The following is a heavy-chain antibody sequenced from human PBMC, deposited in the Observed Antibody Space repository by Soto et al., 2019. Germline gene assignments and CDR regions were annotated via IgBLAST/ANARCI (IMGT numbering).Heavy chain of an antibody. CDR1: GFNFSSYG. Sequence: GGSLRLSCAASGFNFSSYGMHWVRQAPGKGLEWVAVISYDGSNKYYADSVKGRFTISRDNSKNTLYLQMNSLRAEDTAVYYCAKSDFGTTRYYFDYWGQGTLVTVSS. CDR2: ISYDGSNK. V-gene: IGHV3-30*18. J-gene: IGHJ4*02. CDR3: AKSDFGTTRYYFDY. D-gene: IGHD1-7*01.